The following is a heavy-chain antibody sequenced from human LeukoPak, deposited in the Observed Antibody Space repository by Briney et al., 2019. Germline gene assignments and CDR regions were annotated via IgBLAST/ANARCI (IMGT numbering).Heavy chain of an antibody. CDR2: ISGSGGST. CDR1: GFTFSSYA. D-gene: IGHD6-19*01. CDR3: AKERNRWLVGDEYFQH. V-gene: IGHV3-23*01. Sequence: SGGSLRLSCAASGFTFSSYAMSWVRQAPGKGLEWVSAISGSGGSTYYADSVKGRFTISRDNSKNTLYLQMNGLRDEDTAVYYCAKERNRWLVGDEYFQHWGQGTLVTVSS. J-gene: IGHJ1*01.